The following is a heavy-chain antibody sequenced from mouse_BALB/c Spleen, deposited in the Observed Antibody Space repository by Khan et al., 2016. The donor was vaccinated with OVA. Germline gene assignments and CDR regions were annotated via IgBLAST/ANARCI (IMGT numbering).Heavy chain of an antibody. V-gene: IGHV1S81*02. Sequence: QVQLQQSGAELVKPGASVRLSCKASGYTFTSYYLYWVKQRPGHGLEWIGDINPSNGGTNFNENFKTKATLTVDKSSSTAYMQLSSLTSEDSAVYYCTGSGYGALAYWGQGTMVTVAA. D-gene: IGHD1-1*02. CDR2: INPSNGGT. CDR3: TGSGYGALAY. CDR1: GYTFTSYY. J-gene: IGHJ3*01.